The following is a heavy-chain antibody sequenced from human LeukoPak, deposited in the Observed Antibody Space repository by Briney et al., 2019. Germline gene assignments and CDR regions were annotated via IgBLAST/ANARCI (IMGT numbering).Heavy chain of an antibody. CDR2: ISGSGGST. Sequence: PGGSLRLSCAASGFTFSSYAMSWVRQAPGKGLEWVSAISGSGGSTYYADSVKGRFTISRDNAKNSLYLQMNSLRAEDTAVYYCARVSSGSFYDAFDIWGQGTMVTVSS. V-gene: IGHV3-23*01. J-gene: IGHJ3*02. CDR1: GFTFSSYA. D-gene: IGHD2/OR15-2a*01. CDR3: ARVSSGSFYDAFDI.